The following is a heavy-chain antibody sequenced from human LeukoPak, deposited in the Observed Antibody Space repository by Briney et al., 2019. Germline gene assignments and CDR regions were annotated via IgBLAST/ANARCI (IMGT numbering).Heavy chain of an antibody. CDR3: ARAHRPETYFTRLNAIDI. V-gene: IGHV4-39*01. D-gene: IGHD3-3*01. CDR1: GGSIKNKNYY. CDR2: IYYSGTV. Sequence: SETLSLTCTVSGGSIKNKNYYWGWIRQAPGRGLEWIGNIYYSGTVHYNPSLKSRISISVDTSKNQFSLKLSSVTAEDTAVYHCARAHRPETYFTRLNAIDIWGQGTMVTVSS. J-gene: IGHJ3*02.